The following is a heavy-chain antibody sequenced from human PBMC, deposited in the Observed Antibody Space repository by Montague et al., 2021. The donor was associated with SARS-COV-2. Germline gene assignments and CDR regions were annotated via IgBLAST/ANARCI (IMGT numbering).Heavy chain of an antibody. Sequence: PALVKPTQTLTLTCTFSGFSLSTSGMCVSWIRQPPGKALEWPARIDWDDDKYYSTSLKTRLTISKDTSKNQVILTMANMDPVDTATYYCAREYYYDSSGYYGYAFDIWGQGTMVTVSS. CDR2: IDWDDDK. CDR3: AREYYYDSSGYYGYAFDI. CDR1: GFSLSTSGMC. D-gene: IGHD3-22*01. V-gene: IGHV2-70*11. J-gene: IGHJ3*02.